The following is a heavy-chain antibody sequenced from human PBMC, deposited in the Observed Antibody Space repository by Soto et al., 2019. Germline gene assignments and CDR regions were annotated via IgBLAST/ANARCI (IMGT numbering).Heavy chain of an antibody. CDR2: ISSDGSNK. Sequence: QVQLVESGGGVVQPGRSLRLSCTASGFTFSSYGIHWVRQAPGKGLEWVAVISSDGSNKYYTDSVKGRFTITRDNSNNTLFLQINSLRAEDTAVYFCAKDSIGGAGQLWLVRFPDYWGQGPLVTVSS. CDR1: GFTFSSYG. V-gene: IGHV3-30*18. D-gene: IGHD6-19*01. CDR3: AKDSIGGAGQLWLVRFPDY. J-gene: IGHJ4*02.